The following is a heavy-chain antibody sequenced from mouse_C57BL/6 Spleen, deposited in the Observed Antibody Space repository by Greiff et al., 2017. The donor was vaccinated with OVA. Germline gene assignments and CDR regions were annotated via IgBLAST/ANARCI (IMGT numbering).Heavy chain of an antibody. D-gene: IGHD1-1*01. Sequence: VQLQQSGAELVRPGTSVKMSCKASGYTFTNYWIGWAKQRPGHGLEWIGDIYPGGGYTNYNEKFKGKATLTADKSSSTAYMQFSSLTSEDSAIYYCARSGYGSSYDAMDYWGQGTSVTVSS. CDR2: IYPGGGYT. J-gene: IGHJ4*01. CDR3: ARSGYGSSYDAMDY. V-gene: IGHV1-63*01. CDR1: GYTFTNYW.